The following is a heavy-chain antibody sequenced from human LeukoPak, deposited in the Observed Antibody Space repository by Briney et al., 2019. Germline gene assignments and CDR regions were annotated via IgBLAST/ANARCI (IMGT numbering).Heavy chain of an antibody. V-gene: IGHV3-72*01. CDR1: GFTFSDHY. CDR3: TRAIVGAGNDL. Sequence: GGSLRLSCAASGFTFSDHYMDWVRQAPGKGLEWVGRSRDKTESYSTEYAASVKGRFTISRDDSENSLYLQMHSLRNDDTAVYYCTRAIVGAGNDLWGQGTMVTVSS. CDR2: SRDKTESYST. D-gene: IGHD1-26*01. J-gene: IGHJ3*01.